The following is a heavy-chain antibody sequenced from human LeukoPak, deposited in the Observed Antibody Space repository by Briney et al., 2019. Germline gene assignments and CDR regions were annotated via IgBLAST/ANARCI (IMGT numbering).Heavy chain of an antibody. V-gene: IGHV4-59*01. CDR2: IYYSGST. D-gene: IGHD1-1*01. J-gene: IGHJ5*02. Sequence: PSETLSLTCTVSGGSISSYYWSWIRQPPGKGLEWIGYIYYSGSTNYNPSLQSRVTISVDTSKNQFSLKLSSVTAADTAVYYCAISWVPGGWFDPWGQGTLVTVSS. CDR3: AISWVPGGWFDP. CDR1: GGSISSYY.